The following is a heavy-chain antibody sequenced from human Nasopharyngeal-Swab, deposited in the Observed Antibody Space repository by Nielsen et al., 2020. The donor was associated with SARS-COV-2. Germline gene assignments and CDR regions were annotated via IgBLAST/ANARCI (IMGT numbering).Heavy chain of an antibody. CDR3: ARASRGTSTRTFDY. V-gene: IGHV3-21*01. D-gene: IGHD1-1*01. J-gene: IGHJ4*02. CDR2: ISTSSSYI. Sequence: ASLKISFASSGCTFSSYSMNLVRQAPGKGLEWVSSISTSSSYIYYADSVKGRFTISRDNAKNSLYLQMNSLRAEDTAVYYCARASRGTSTRTFDYWGQGTLVTVSS. CDR1: GCTFSSYS.